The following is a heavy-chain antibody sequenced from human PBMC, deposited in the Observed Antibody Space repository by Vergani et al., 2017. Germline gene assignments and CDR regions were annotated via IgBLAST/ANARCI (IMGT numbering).Heavy chain of an antibody. CDR2: ISGPGLST. Sequence: EVHLLESGGGLVQSGGSLRLSCAASGFTFSNSAVSWVRQAPGRGLAWVSSISGPGLSTYYADSVKGRFSITRDNSKNTVFLQMHSLRAEDTAIFYCAKQGGYDFWSGQYYFDFWGQGTLVTVSS. D-gene: IGHD3-3*01. V-gene: IGHV3-23*01. J-gene: IGHJ4*02. CDR3: AKQGGYDFWSGQYYFDF. CDR1: GFTFSNSA.